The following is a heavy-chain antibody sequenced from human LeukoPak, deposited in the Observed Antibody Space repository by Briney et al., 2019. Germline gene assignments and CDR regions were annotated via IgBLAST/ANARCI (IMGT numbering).Heavy chain of an antibody. CDR3: ARTYSSSSYSPFDY. J-gene: IGHJ4*02. Sequence: GGSLRLSCAASGFTFSNAWMSWVRQAPGKGLEWVANINQDGSEKYYVDSVKGRFTISRDNSKNTLYLQMNSLRAEDTAVYYCARTYSSSSYSPFDYWGQGTLVTVSS. D-gene: IGHD6-13*01. CDR2: INQDGSEK. CDR1: GFTFSNAW. V-gene: IGHV3-7*03.